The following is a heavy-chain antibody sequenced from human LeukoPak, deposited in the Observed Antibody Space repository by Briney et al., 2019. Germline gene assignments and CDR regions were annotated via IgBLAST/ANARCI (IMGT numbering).Heavy chain of an antibody. J-gene: IGHJ4*02. Sequence: PGGSLRLSCAASGFTFSSYSMTWVRQAPGKGLEWVSSIRSSSSYIYYADSVKGRFTISRDNAKNSLYLQMNSLRAEDTAVYYCARGETYYDFWSGFGSSDYWGQGTLVTVSS. CDR1: GFTFSSYS. CDR2: IRSSSSYI. D-gene: IGHD3-3*01. V-gene: IGHV3-21*04. CDR3: ARGETYYDFWSGFGSSDY.